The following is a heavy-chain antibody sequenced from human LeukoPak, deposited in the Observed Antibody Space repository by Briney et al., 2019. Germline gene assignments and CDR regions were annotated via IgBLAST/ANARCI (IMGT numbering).Heavy chain of an antibody. J-gene: IGHJ4*02. CDR2: IIPIFGTA. Sequence: ASVKVSCKASGGTFSSYAISWVRQAPGQGLEWMGRIIPIFGTANYAQKFQGRVTITTDESTSTAYMELSSLRSEDTAVYYCASTAHYGSDALDYWGQGTLVTVSS. D-gene: IGHD3-10*01. CDR3: ASTAHYGSDALDY. CDR1: GGTFSSYA. V-gene: IGHV1-69*05.